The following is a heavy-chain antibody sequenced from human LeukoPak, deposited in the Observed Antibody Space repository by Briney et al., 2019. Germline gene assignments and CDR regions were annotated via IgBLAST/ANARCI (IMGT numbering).Heavy chain of an antibody. CDR2: IYSGGST. J-gene: IGHJ6*03. V-gene: IGHV3-53*01. CDR1: GFTVSSNY. Sequence: PGGSLRLSCAASGFTVSSNYMSWVRQAPGKGLEWVSVIYSGGSTYYADSVKGRFTISRDNSKNTLYLQMNSLRAEDTAVYYCARGYYGSTYYYYYYMDVWGKGTTVTVSS. CDR3: ARGYYGSTYYYYYYMDV. D-gene: IGHD3-10*01.